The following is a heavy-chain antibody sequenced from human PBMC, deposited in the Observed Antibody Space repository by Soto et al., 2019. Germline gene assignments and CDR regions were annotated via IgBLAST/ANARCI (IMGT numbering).Heavy chain of an antibody. V-gene: IGHV3-33*01. Sequence: PGGSLRLSCAASGFTFSSYGMHWVRQAPGKGLEWVAVIWYDGSNKYYADSVKGRFTISRDNSKNTLYLQMNSLRAEDTAVYYCARVHCSGGSCYTGLDFRAQRTLDTGSS. CDR3: ARVHCSGGSCYTGLDF. CDR1: GFTFSSYG. J-gene: IGHJ4*02. CDR2: IWYDGSNK. D-gene: IGHD2-15*01.